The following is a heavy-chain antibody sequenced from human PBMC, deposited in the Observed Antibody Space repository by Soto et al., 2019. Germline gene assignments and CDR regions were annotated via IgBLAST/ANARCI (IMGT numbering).Heavy chain of an antibody. D-gene: IGHD3-22*01. CDR1: GFTFTTYY. CDR2: IDPSGGST. CDR3: ARVPYDTTGYYAF. Sequence: QGRLVQSGAEVKKPGASVSISCKTSGFTFTTYYIHWVRQAPGQGLEWMGMIDPSGGSTTYAQKFQRRITMTSDMSTSTVYMEVSSLRSEDTAVYYCARVPYDTTGYYAFWGQGTLVNVSS. J-gene: IGHJ4*02. V-gene: IGHV1-46*01.